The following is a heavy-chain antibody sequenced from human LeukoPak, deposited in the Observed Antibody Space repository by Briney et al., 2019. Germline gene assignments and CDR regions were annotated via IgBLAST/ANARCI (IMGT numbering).Heavy chain of an antibody. Sequence: GGALRLSCAASGFTFSSYSMNWVRQAPGKGVEGVSSISSSSSYIYYADSVKGRFTISRDNAKNSLYLQMNSLRAEDTAVYYCARQGSYYPADFDYWGQGTLVTVSS. CDR1: GFTFSSYS. V-gene: IGHV3-21*01. J-gene: IGHJ4*02. CDR3: ARQGSYYPADFDY. CDR2: ISSSSSYI. D-gene: IGHD3-22*01.